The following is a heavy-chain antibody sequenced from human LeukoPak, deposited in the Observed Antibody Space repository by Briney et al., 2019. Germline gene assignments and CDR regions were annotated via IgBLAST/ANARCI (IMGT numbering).Heavy chain of an antibody. Sequence: ASVKVSCKASGYTFTSYAMHWVRQAPGQRLEWMGWINAGNGNTKYSQKFQDRVTITRDTSASTAYMELSSLRSEDTAVYYCAREGLRHMKYSSSWYANRWGQGTLVTVSS. V-gene: IGHV1-3*01. D-gene: IGHD6-13*01. CDR2: INAGNGNT. CDR1: GYTFTSYA. CDR3: AREGLRHMKYSSSWYANR. J-gene: IGHJ4*02.